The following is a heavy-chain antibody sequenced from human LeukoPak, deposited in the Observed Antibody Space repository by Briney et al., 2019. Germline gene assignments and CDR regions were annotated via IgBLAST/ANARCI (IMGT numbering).Heavy chain of an antibody. CDR3: AQSCSPRIFDY. CDR2: ISYDGSNK. D-gene: IGHD2-8*01. Sequence: PGGSLRFSCAHPLFTFSTYRLHWVPQAPVKRLQRVAVISYDGSNKYYADSVKGRFTISRDNSKNTLYLQINSLRPEDTPVSYRAQSCSPRIFDYWGQPTLAAVSS. J-gene: IGHJ4*02. V-gene: IGHV3-30*18. CDR1: LFTFSTYR.